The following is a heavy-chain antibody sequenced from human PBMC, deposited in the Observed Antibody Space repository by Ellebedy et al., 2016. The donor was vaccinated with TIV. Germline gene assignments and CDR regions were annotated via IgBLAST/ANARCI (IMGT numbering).Heavy chain of an antibody. Sequence: SETLSLTCTVSGGSISSSSSYWGWIRQPPGKGLEWIGSIYYSGSTYYNPSLKSRVTISVDTSKNQFSLKLSSVTAADTAVYNCADFSSIADDYWGQGTLVTVSS. J-gene: IGHJ4*02. V-gene: IGHV4-39*01. D-gene: IGHD6-6*01. CDR3: ADFSSIADDY. CDR1: GGSISSSSSY. CDR2: IYYSGST.